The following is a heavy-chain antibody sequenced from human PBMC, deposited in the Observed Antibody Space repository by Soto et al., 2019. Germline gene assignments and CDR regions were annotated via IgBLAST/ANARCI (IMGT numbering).Heavy chain of an antibody. V-gene: IGHV3-21*01. CDR2: ISSSSSYI. CDR1: GFTFSSYS. J-gene: IGHJ6*02. CDR3: ARDLLRYFDWLLDYYYYGMDV. Sequence: GGSLRLSCAASGFTFSSYSMNWVRQAPGKGLEWVSSISSSSSYIYYADSVKGRFTISRDNAENSLYLQMNSLRAEDTAVYYCARDLLRYFDWLLDYYYYGMDVWGQGTTVTVSS. D-gene: IGHD3-9*01.